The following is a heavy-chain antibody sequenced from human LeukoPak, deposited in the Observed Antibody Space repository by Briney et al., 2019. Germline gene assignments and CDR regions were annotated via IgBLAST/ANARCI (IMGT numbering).Heavy chain of an antibody. V-gene: IGHV3-9*01. Sequence: GGSLRLSCAASGFTFDDYAMHWVRQAPGKGLEWVSGISWNSGSIGYADSVKGRFTISRDNAKNSLYLQMNSLRAEDTAVYYCARGYSGNDYGYYFDYWGQGNLVTVSS. J-gene: IGHJ4*02. CDR2: ISWNSGSI. CDR3: ARGYSGNDYGYYFDY. D-gene: IGHD5-12*01. CDR1: GFTFDDYA.